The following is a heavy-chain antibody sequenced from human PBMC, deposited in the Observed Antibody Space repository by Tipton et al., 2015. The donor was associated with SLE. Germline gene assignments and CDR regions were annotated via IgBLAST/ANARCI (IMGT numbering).Heavy chain of an antibody. Sequence: TPSLTCTVSGGSISSTSYYWGWIRQPPGKGLEWIGSIYYSGSTYYNPSLKSRVTISVDTSKNQFPLKLSSVTAADTAVYYCARSYSSTWLLFDYWGQGTLVTVSS. CDR1: GGSISSTSYY. CDR2: IYYSGST. CDR3: ARSYSSTWLLFDY. V-gene: IGHV4-39*01. J-gene: IGHJ4*02. D-gene: IGHD6-13*01.